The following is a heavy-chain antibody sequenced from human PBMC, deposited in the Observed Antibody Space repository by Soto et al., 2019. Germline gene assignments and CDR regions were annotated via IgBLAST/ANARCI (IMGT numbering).Heavy chain of an antibody. Sequence: GASLKISCKGSWYSFTSYWISWLRQMPGKGLEWMGRIDPSDSYTNYSPSFQGHVTISADKSISTAYLQWSSLKASDTAMYYCARDHIVVVPAAIRAYSYYGMEAWGQGTTFTVSS. CDR3: ARDHIVVVPAAIRAYSYYGMEA. V-gene: IGHV5-10-1*01. CDR2: IDPSDSYT. J-gene: IGHJ6*01. D-gene: IGHD2-2*02. CDR1: WYSFTSYW.